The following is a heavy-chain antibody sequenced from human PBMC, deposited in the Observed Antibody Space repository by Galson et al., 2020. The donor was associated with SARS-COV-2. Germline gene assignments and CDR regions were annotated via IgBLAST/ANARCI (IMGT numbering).Heavy chain of an antibody. Sequence: GGSLRLSCAASGLTFSNTEMNWVRQAPGKGLEWLSYISMSGITIYYADSVKGRFTISRDNAENSLYLQTNSLRAEDTGIYYCATGDVWFESWGQGTLVTVSS. V-gene: IGHV3-48*03. CDR3: ATGDVWFES. J-gene: IGHJ5*01. CDR2: ISMSGITI. D-gene: IGHD7-27*01. CDR1: GLTFSNTE.